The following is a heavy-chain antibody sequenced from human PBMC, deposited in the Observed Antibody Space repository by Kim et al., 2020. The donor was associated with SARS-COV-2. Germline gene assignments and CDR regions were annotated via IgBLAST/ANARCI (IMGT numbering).Heavy chain of an antibody. J-gene: IGHJ4*02. Sequence: GGSLRLSCAASGFTFSSYAMHWVRQAPGKGLEWVAVISYDGSNKYYADSVKGRFTISRDNSKNTLYLQMNSLRAEDTAVYYCAREEKSGYFDYWGQGTLVTVSS. CDR3: AREEKSGYFDY. CDR2: ISYDGSNK. V-gene: IGHV3-30-3*01. D-gene: IGHD3-10*01. CDR1: GFTFSSYA.